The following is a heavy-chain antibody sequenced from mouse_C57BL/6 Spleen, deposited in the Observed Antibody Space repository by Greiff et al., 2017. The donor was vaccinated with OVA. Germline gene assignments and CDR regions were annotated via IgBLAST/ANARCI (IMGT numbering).Heavy chain of an antibody. CDR2: ISDGGSYT. D-gene: IGHD1-1*01. J-gene: IGHJ2*01. CDR1: GFTFSSYA. V-gene: IGHV5-4*03. CDR3: ARRDTYYYGYYFDY. Sequence: DVMLVESGGGLVKPGGSLKLSCAASGFTFSSYAMSWVRQTPEKRLEWVATISDGGSYTYYPDNVKGRFTISRDNAKNNLYLQMSHLKSEDTAMYYCARRDTYYYGYYFDYWGQGTTLTVSS.